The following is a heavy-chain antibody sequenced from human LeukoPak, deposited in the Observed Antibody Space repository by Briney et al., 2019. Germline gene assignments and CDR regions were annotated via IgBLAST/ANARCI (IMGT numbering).Heavy chain of an antibody. J-gene: IGHJ5*02. CDR3: ARVGEEGWFDP. CDR2: MNPNSGNT. V-gene: IGHV1-8*01. Sequence: ASVKVSCKASGFTFTSYDINWARQATGQGLEWMGWMNPNSGNTGYAQKFQGRVTMTRNTSVSTAYMELSSLRSEDTAVYYCARVGEEGWFDPWGQGTLVTVSS. CDR1: GFTFTSYD.